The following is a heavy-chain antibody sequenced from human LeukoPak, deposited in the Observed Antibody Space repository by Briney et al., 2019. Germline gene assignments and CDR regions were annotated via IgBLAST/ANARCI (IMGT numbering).Heavy chain of an antibody. CDR1: GFTFSSYS. V-gene: IGHV3-48*02. CDR2: IGSNSAI. J-gene: IGHJ3*02. D-gene: IGHD3-10*01. CDR3: AREGYYGSFDI. Sequence: PGGSLRLSCAASGFTFSSYSMNWVRQAPGKGLEWVSYIGSNSAIYYADSVKGRFTISRDNAKNPLSLQMNSLRDDDTAVYYCAREGYYGSFDIWGQGTMVTV.